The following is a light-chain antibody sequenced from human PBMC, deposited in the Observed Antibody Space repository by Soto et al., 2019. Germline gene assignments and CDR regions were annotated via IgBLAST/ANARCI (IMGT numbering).Light chain of an antibody. V-gene: IGKV1-39*01. J-gene: IGKJ4*01. CDR1: QSISSY. CDR3: QQLTTYPLT. CDR2: AAS. Sequence: DIQMTQSPSSLSASVGDGVTITCRASQSISSYLNWYQQKPGKAPKLLIYAASSLQSGVPSRFSGSGSGTDFTLTISSLQPEDFATYYCQQLTTYPLTFGGGTKVDIK.